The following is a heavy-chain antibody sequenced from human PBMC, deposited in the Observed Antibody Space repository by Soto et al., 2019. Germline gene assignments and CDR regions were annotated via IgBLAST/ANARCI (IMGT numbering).Heavy chain of an antibody. D-gene: IGHD3-16*01. CDR3: ARDPLIPGDGPFDY. Sequence: EVHLLESGGGLVQPGGSLRLSCEASGFTFSTYAMSWVRQPPGKGLEWVSGLGGRGTATFYAGSVKGRFTISRDNSKNTLYLQMNSLRADDTAVYYCARDPLIPGDGPFDYWGRGTLVTVSS. CDR2: LGGRGTAT. J-gene: IGHJ4*02. CDR1: GFTFSTYA. V-gene: IGHV3-23*01.